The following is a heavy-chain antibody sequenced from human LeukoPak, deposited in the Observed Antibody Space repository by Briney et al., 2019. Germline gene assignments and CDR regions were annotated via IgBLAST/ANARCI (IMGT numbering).Heavy chain of an antibody. CDR3: AARRLVYYYGSGSYGGLGY. CDR2: IYYSGST. V-gene: IGHV4-39*07. J-gene: IGHJ4*02. D-gene: IGHD3-10*01. CDR1: GGSISSSSYY. Sequence: PSETLSLTCTVSGGSISSSSYYWGWIRQPPGKGLEWIGSIYYSGSTYYNPSLKSRVTISVDTSKNQFSLKLSSVTAADTAVYYCAARRLVYYYGSGSYGGLGYWGQGTLVTVSS.